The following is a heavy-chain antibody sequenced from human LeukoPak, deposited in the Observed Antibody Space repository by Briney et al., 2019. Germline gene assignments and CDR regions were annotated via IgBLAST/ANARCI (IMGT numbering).Heavy chain of an antibody. Sequence: IINPSGVSTTYAQKFQGRVTMTRDTSTSTVYMELSSLRSEDAAVYYCARGGAARLIWFDPWGQGTLVTVSS. V-gene: IGHV1-46*03. D-gene: IGHD6-6*01. J-gene: IGHJ5*02. CDR2: INPSGVST. CDR3: ARGGAARLIWFDP.